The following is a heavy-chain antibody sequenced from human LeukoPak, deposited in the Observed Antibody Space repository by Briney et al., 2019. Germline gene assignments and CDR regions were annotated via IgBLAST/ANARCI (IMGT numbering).Heavy chain of an antibody. CDR1: GGSVSGYY. CDR2: VYYSGST. CDR3: AIRSGSYRYWYFDL. D-gene: IGHD1-26*01. V-gene: IGHV4-59*08. Sequence: SETLSLTCVVSGGSVSGYYWGWIRQPPGRGLEWIGYVYYSGSTNYNPSFKSRITISVDTSRNQFSLKLSSVTAADTAVYYCAIRSGSYRYWYFDLWGRGTLVTVSS. J-gene: IGHJ2*01.